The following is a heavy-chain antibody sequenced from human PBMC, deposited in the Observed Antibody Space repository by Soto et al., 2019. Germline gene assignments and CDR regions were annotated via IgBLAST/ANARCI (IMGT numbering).Heavy chain of an antibody. CDR3: ARGMVGYCSGGSAGCVCFDP. CDR2: IWYDGSNK. J-gene: IGHJ5*02. V-gene: IGHV3-33*01. Sequence: QVQLVESGGGVVQPGRSLRLSCAASGFTFSSYGMHWVRQAPGKGLEWVAVIWYDGSNKYYADSVKGRFTISRDNSKNPLYLQMNSLCAEDTSVYYCARGMVGYCSGGSAGCVCFDPWGQGTLGTVSS. CDR1: GFTFSSYG. D-gene: IGHD2-15*01.